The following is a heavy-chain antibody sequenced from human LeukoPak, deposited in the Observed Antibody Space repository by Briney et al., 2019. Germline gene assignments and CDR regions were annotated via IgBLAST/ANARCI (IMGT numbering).Heavy chain of an antibody. CDR1: GFTVSSNY. D-gene: IGHD4-17*01. CDR3: ANHKDYGAYPPDAFDI. CDR2: IYSGGST. Sequence: HPGGSLRLSCAASGFTVSSNYMSWVRQAPGKGLEWVSVIYSGGSTYYADSVKGRFTISRDNSKNTLYLQMNSLRAEDTAVYYCANHKDYGAYPPDAFDIWGQGTMVTVSS. J-gene: IGHJ3*02. V-gene: IGHV3-66*01.